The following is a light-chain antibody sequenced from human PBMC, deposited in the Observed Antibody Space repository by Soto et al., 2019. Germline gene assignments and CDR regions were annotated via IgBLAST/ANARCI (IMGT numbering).Light chain of an antibody. Sequence: IQLTQSPSSLSASVGDRVTISCRASQGVNSYLAWYQQKPGKAPKLLIYAASTLQSGVPSRFSGSGSGTDFTLTISSLRPEDFATYYCQQLSSYPPWTFGQGTKVEIK. CDR1: QGVNSY. CDR2: AAS. J-gene: IGKJ1*01. CDR3: QQLSSYPPWT. V-gene: IGKV1-9*01.